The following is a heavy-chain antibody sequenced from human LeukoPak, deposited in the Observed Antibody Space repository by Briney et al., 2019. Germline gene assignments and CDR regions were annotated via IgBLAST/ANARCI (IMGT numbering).Heavy chain of an antibody. Sequence: SETLSLTCTVSGGSISSSSYYWGWIRQPPGKGLEWIGSIYYSGSTYYNPSLKSRVTISVDTSKNQFSLKLSSVTAADTAVYYCASFSTLWDPPGFDPWGQGTLVTVSS. CDR1: GGSISSSSYY. CDR3: ASFSTLWDPPGFDP. V-gene: IGHV4-39*07. J-gene: IGHJ5*02. CDR2: IYYSGST. D-gene: IGHD1-26*01.